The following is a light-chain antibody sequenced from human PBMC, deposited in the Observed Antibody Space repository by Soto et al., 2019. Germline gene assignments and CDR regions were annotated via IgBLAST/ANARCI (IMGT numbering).Light chain of an antibody. CDR3: ATWDDSLNGWV. Sequence: QSVLTQPPSVSEAPRQKVTISCSGISSNIGRNAVNWYQQFPGKAPRLLVYYDDLLPSGVSDRFSGSRSGTSASLAISGLQSEDEADYCCATWDDSLNGWVFGGGTQLTVL. CDR1: SSNIGRNA. V-gene: IGLV1-36*01. CDR2: YDD. J-gene: IGLJ3*02.